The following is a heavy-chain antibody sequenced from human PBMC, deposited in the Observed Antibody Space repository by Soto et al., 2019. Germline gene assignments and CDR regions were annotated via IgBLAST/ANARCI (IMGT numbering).Heavy chain of an antibody. CDR2: IIPIFGTA. D-gene: IGHD3-22*01. CDR1: GGTFSGYA. J-gene: IGHJ6*02. V-gene: IGHV1-69*13. CDR3: AKYYYDSSGYYSDYYYGMDV. Sequence: SVKVSCKASGGTFSGYAISWVRQAPGQGLEWMGGIIPIFGTANYAQKFQGRVTITADESTSTAYMELSSLRSEDTAVYYCAKYYYDSSGYYSDYYYGMDVWGQGTTVTVSS.